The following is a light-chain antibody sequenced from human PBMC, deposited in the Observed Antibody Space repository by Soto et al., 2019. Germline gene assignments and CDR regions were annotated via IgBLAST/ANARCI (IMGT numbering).Light chain of an antibody. CDR1: SGHSSYI. J-gene: IGLJ3*02. CDR2: LEGSGSY. CDR3: ETWDSNTLWV. V-gene: IGLV4-60*02. Sequence: QSVLTQSSSASASLGSSVKLTCTLSSGHSSYIIAWHQQQPGKAPRYLMKLEGSGSYNKGSGVPDRFSGSSSGADRYLTISTLQFEDEAAYYCETWDSNTLWVFGGGTKVTVL.